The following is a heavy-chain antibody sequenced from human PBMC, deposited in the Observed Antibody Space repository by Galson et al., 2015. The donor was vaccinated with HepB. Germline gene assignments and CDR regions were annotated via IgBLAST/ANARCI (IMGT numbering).Heavy chain of an antibody. Sequence: SVTVSCKASGSTFTGYYMHWVRQAPGQGLEWMGWINPNSGGTNYAQKFQGRVTMTRDTSISTAYMELSRLRSDDTAVYYCARDREDIVVVVAAARDAFDIWGQGTMVTVSS. CDR3: ARDREDIVVVVAAARDAFDI. CDR1: GSTFTGYY. J-gene: IGHJ3*02. D-gene: IGHD2-15*01. CDR2: INPNSGGT. V-gene: IGHV1-2*02.